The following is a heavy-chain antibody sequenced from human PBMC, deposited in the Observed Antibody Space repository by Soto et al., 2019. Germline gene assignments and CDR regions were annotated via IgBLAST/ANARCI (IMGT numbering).Heavy chain of an antibody. D-gene: IGHD4-17*01. CDR1: GFTVGRNY. CDR2: IYGGGNT. V-gene: IGHV3-66*01. CDR3: CGPSMVTVNWFFDL. J-gene: IGHJ2*01. Sequence: EVQLVESGGGLVQPGGSLRLSCAASGFTVGRNYMSWVRQAPGKGLEWVSVIYGGGNTNYADSVRDRFTVSRDSSRNTLYLQMNSLRAEDTAVYYCCGPSMVTVNWFFDLWGRGTLVTVSS.